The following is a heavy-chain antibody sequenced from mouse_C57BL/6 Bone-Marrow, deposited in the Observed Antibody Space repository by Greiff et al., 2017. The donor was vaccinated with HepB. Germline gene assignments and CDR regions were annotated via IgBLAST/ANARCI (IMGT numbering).Heavy chain of an antibody. Sequence: VQLQQPGAELVMPGASVKLSCKASGYTFTSYWMHWVKQRPGHGLEWIGEIDPSDSYTNYNQKFKGKSTLTVDKSSSTAYMQLSSLTSEDSAVYYCARGSYGDYWYFDVWGTGTTVTVSS. CDR3: ARGSYGDYWYFDV. CDR2: IDPSDSYT. V-gene: IGHV1-69*01. CDR1: GYTFTSYW. J-gene: IGHJ1*03. D-gene: IGHD2-13*01.